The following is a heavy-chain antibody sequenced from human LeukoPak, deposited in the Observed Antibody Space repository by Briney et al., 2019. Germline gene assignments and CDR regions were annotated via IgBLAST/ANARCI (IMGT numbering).Heavy chain of an antibody. CDR3: ARGVRYYGSGSYLTFDP. D-gene: IGHD3-10*01. V-gene: IGHV4-4*09. Sequence: SETLSLTCTVSGGSISSYYWSWIRQPPGKGLEWIGYIYTSGSTNYNPSLKSRVTISVDTSKNQFSLKLSSVTAADTAVYYCARGVRYYGSGSYLTFDPWGQGTLVTVSS. CDR2: IYTSGST. CDR1: GGSISSYY. J-gene: IGHJ5*02.